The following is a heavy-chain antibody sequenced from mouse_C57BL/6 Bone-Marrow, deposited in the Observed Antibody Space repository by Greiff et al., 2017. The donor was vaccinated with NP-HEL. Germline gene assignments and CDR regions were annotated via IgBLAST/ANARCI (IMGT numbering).Heavy chain of an antibody. Sequence: VQLQQSGAELVRPGASVKLSCTASGFNIKDDYMHWVKQRPEQGLEWIGWIDPENGDTEYASKFQGKATITADTSSNTAYLQLSSLTSEDTAVYYCTTLGTVVYFDYWGQGTTLTVSS. CDR1: GFNIKDDY. CDR2: IDPENGDT. D-gene: IGHD1-1*01. CDR3: TTLGTVVYFDY. V-gene: IGHV14-4*01. J-gene: IGHJ2*01.